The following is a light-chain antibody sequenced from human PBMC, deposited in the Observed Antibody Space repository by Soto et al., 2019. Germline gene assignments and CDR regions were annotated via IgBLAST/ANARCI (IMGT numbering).Light chain of an antibody. CDR3: CSYAGRITVV. V-gene: IGLV2-23*02. J-gene: IGLJ2*01. Sequence: QSVLTQPASVSGSPGQSITISCTGTSSDVGSYNLVSWYQQHPGKAPKLMIYEVSKRPSGVSNRFSGSKSDNTASLTISGLQSEDEAEYYCCSYAGRITVVFGGGTKLTVL. CDR1: SSDVGSYNL. CDR2: EVS.